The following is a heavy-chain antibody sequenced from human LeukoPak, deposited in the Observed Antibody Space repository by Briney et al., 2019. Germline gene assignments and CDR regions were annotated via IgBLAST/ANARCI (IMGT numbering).Heavy chain of an antibody. CDR3: ARDMGPYGGNPGGS. J-gene: IGHJ5*02. CDR2: VATDGTGP. V-gene: IGHV3-74*01. CDR1: GFTFSSYW. Sequence: GGSLRLSCAASGFTFSSYWMHWVRHAPGKGLVWVSRVATDGTGPSYADFVKGRFTISRDNAKDTLYLQMNSLSAEDTAVYYCARDMGPYGGNPGGSWGQGTLVTVSS. D-gene: IGHD4-23*01.